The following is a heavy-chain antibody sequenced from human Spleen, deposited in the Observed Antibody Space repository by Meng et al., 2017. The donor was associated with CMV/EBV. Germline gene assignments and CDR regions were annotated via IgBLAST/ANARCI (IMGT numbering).Heavy chain of an antibody. D-gene: IGHD6-19*01. J-gene: IGHJ4*02. V-gene: IGHV3-9*01. CDR1: GFTFDDYA. CDR3: ARGAAGAIDS. CDR2: ISWNGGSI. Sequence: SLKISCAASGFTFDDYAIHWVRQAPGKGLEWVSGISWNGGSIGYADSVKGRFTISRDNAKNTLYLQMNSLRAADTAVYYCARGAAGAIDSWGQGTLVTVSS.